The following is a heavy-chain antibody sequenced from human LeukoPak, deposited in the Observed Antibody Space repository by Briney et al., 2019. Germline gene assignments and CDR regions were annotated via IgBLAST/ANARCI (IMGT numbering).Heavy chain of an antibody. V-gene: IGHV3-74*01. CDR3: TRELPREVTLDY. D-gene: IGHD2-21*02. Sequence: PGGSLRLSCAASGFTFISYGMQWVRQAPGKALVWVSRINPDGSSTSYADSVNGRFTVSRDNAKATLYLQVNSLRAEDTAVYFCTRELPREVTLDYWGQGTLVTVSS. J-gene: IGHJ4*01. CDR1: GFTFISYG. CDR2: INPDGSST.